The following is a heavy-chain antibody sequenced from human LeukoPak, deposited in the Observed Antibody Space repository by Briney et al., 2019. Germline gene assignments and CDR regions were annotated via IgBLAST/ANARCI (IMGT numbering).Heavy chain of an antibody. CDR3: ARGAVITMIEH. D-gene: IGHD3-22*01. CDR1: GGSISSYY. CDR2: IYYSGST. V-gene: IGHV4-59*08. Sequence: SETLSLTCTVSGGSISSYYWSWIRQPPGKGLEWIGYIYYSGSTNYNPSLKSRVTISVDTSKNQFSLKLSSVTAADTAVYYCARGAVITMIEHWGQGTLVTVSS. J-gene: IGHJ1*01.